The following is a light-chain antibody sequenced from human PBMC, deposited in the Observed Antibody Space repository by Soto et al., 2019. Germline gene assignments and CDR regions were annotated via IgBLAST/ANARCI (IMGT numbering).Light chain of an antibody. J-gene: IGLJ1*01. Sequence: PASLSGPLGKPIPFSSTETSSNVSGYNYVSWYQPHPGKAPKLIIYDVSNRPSGVSNRFSGSKSGNTASLTISGLQPEDEADYYCSSYTTSNTRQIVFGTGTRSPS. CDR3: SSYTTSNTRQIV. CDR1: SSNVSGYNY. CDR2: DVS. V-gene: IGLV2-14*03.